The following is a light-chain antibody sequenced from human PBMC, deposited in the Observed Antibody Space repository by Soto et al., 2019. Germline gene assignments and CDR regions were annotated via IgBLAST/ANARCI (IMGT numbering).Light chain of an antibody. CDR3: QFYDNSPPFT. V-gene: IGKV3-20*01. J-gene: IGKJ2*01. CDR2: GAS. Sequence: EIVLTQSPGTLSLSPGERATLSCRASQSVSNNYLAWYQQKPGQAPRLLIYGASTRAAGVPDRFTVSGSGTDFTLTITRLEPEDFAVFYCQFYDNSPPFTFGQGTKVDIK. CDR1: QSVSNNY.